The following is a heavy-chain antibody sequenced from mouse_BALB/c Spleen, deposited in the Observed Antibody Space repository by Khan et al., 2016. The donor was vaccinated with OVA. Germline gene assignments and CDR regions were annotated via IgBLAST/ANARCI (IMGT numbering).Heavy chain of an antibody. D-gene: IGHD4-1*01. CDR2: IYPGSGST. Sequence: VQLQESGPELVKPGASVKMSCKASGYTFTDYVMNWVKQRNGQGLEWIGQIYPGSGSTFYNEKFKGKATLTADRSSSKAYMQLSNLTSEDSAVYFCARAGWDVSAYWAQGTLVTVSA. V-gene: IGHV1-77*01. J-gene: IGHJ3*01. CDR1: GYTFTDYV. CDR3: ARAGWDVSAY.